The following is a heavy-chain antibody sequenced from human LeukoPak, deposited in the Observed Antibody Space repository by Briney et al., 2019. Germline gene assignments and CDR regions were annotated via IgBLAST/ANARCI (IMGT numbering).Heavy chain of an antibody. CDR1: GGTFSSYA. V-gene: IGHV1-69*06. CDR2: IIPIFGTA. J-gene: IGHJ3*02. D-gene: IGHD3-22*01. CDR3: ARIDNGYYYDSSGYYHDAFDI. Sequence: SVKVSRKASGGTFSSYAISWVRQAPGQGLEWMGGIIPIFGTANYAQKFQGRVTITADKSTSTAYMELSSLRSEDTAVYYCARIDNGYYYDSSGYYHDAFDIWGQGTMVTVSS.